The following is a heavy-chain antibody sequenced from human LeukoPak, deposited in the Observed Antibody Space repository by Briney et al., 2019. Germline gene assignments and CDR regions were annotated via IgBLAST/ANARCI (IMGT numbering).Heavy chain of an antibody. J-gene: IGHJ4*02. CDR2: IYFSGST. Sequence: SETLSLTCTVSGGSISSYYWSWIRQPPGKGLEWIGYIYFSGSTNYNPSLKSRVTISVDTSKNQFSLKLSSVTAADTAVYYCARGNPDSGSYFDYWGQGTLVTVSS. CDR3: ARGNPDSGSYFDY. CDR1: GGSISSYY. V-gene: IGHV4-59*12. D-gene: IGHD1-26*01.